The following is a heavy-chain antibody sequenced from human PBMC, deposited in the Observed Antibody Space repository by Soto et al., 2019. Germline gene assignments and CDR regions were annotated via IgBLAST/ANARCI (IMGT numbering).Heavy chain of an antibody. Sequence: LRLSCAASGFTFSSFSLHWVRQAPGKGLEWLALISYDGSHKYNADAVKGRFTISRDNSKNTLYLQLNSLRLEDTAVYYCARTTTVAGTPEFDYWGQGTLVTVSS. V-gene: IGHV3-30-3*01. CDR3: ARTTTVAGTPEFDY. J-gene: IGHJ4*02. CDR2: ISYDGSHK. D-gene: IGHD6-19*01. CDR1: GFTFSSFS.